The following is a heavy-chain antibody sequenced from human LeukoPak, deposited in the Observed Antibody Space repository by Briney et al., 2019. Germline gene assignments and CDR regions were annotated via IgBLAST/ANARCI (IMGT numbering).Heavy chain of an antibody. CDR2: IYYSGST. CDR3: ARTTYDSHYYFYMDV. Sequence: SETLSLTCTVSGGSISRYYWSWIRQPPGKGLEWIGYIYYSGSTNYNPSLKSRVTISVDTSKNRFSLKLRSVTAADTAVYYCARTTYDSHYYFYMDVWGKGTTVTVSS. D-gene: IGHD3-3*01. J-gene: IGHJ6*03. V-gene: IGHV4-59*01. CDR1: GGSISRYY.